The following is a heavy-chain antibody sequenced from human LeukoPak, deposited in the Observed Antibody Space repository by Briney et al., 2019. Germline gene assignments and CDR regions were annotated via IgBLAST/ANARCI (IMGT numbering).Heavy chain of an antibody. D-gene: IGHD6-13*01. J-gene: IGHJ5*02. CDR2: ISGSGGST. Sequence: GGSLRLSCAASGFTFSSYAMSWVRQAPGKGLEWVSAISGSGGSTYYADSVKGRFTISRDNSKNTLYLQMNSLRAEDTAVYYCATTLDPYSSSWYRGFDPWGQGTLVTVSS. CDR3: ATTLDPYSSSWYRGFDP. CDR1: GFTFSSYA. V-gene: IGHV3-23*01.